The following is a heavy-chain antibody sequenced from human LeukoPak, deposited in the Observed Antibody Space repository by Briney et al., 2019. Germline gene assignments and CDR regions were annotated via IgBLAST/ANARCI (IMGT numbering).Heavy chain of an antibody. V-gene: IGHV1-24*01. CDR1: GYSLTKLS. CDR2: FDPDDGKT. J-gene: IGHJ5*02. D-gene: IGHD6-19*01. CDR3: TTVVAGNWFDP. Sequence: ASVKVSCKISGYSLTKLSVHWVRQAPGKGLEWMGGFDPDDGKTIWAEKFQGRVTMTEDTSTDTAYMDLNSLSSDDTAVYYCTTVVAGNWFDPWGQGTLVTVSS.